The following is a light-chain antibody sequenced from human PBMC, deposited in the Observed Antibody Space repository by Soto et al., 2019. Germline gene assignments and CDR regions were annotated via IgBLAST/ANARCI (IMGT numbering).Light chain of an antibody. CDR2: DAS. CDR3: LQYSSHSWT. V-gene: IGKV1-5*01. Sequence: DIHMTQYHSSLSPSVGDRVTITCRASRSISDWLAWYQQKPGKAPELLIFDASNLKSGVSSRFSGSGSGTEFTLTISRLQPDDVAPYYCLQYSSHSWTFGQGTKVDIK. J-gene: IGKJ1*01. CDR1: RSISDW.